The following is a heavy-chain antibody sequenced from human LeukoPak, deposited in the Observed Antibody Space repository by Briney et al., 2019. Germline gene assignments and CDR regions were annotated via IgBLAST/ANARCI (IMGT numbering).Heavy chain of an antibody. CDR3: ARYHSSGLDY. V-gene: IGHV4-4*07. Sequence: QPSETLSLTCTVSGGSISNYYWSWIRQPAGKGLEWIGRIYTTGSTNYSPSLKSRVTMSVDTSTDQFSLELNSVSAADTAVYFCARYHSSGLDYWGQGTLVTVSP. CDR1: GGSISNYY. CDR2: IYTTGST. D-gene: IGHD3-22*01. J-gene: IGHJ4*02.